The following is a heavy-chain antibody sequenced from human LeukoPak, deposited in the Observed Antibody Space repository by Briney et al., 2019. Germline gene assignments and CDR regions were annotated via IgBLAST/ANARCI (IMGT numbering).Heavy chain of an antibody. CDR2: IYYSGST. J-gene: IGHJ5*02. CDR3: ARVSGSYHGWFDP. V-gene: IGHV4-59*01. D-gene: IGHD1-26*01. CDR1: GGSFSSYY. Sequence: GTLSLTCAASGGSFSSYYLSWIRQPPGKGLEWIGYIYYSGSTNYNPYLKRRVSIFLGESKKKFSLKLMTMLGAEKAVEYCARVSGSYHGWFDPWGQGTLVTVSA.